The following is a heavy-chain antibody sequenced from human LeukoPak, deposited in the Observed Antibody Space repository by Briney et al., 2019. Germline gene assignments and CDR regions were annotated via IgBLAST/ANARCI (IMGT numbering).Heavy chain of an antibody. CDR3: ARVVGKYSSSWYY. J-gene: IGHJ4*02. V-gene: IGHV4-59*12. CDR2: IYYSGST. CDR1: GGFIINYY. Sequence: SETLSLTCTVTGGFIINYYWSWIRQPPGKGLEWIGDIYYSGSTNYNPSLKSRVTISVDTSKNQFSLKLRSVTAADTAVYYCARVVGKYSSSWYYWGQGTLVTVSS. D-gene: IGHD6-13*01.